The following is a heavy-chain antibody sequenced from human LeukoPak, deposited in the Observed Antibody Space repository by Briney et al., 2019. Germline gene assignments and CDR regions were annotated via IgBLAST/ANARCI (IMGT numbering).Heavy chain of an antibody. J-gene: IGHJ4*02. Sequence: GGSLRLSCAASGSTFRNYVIHWVRQAPGKGLEWVAVTSSDLNVKLYADSVKGRFTISRDNSRSTLYLQMNSLRPEDTAIYYWWEEGLFGLGEPSSLYFDYWGQGTLVTVSS. CDR2: TSSDLNVK. V-gene: IGHV3-30-3*01. D-gene: IGHD3-16*01. CDR1: GSTFRNYV. CDR3: WEEGLFGLGEPSSLYFDY.